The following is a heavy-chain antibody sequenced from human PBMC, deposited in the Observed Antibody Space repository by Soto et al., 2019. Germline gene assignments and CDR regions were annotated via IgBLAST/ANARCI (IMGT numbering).Heavy chain of an antibody. J-gene: IGHJ6*03. V-gene: IGHV3-64*01. CDR2: ISSNGVGT. CDR3: ARRARPDFYYMDV. CDR1: GFTLSGYA. D-gene: IGHD6-6*01. Sequence: EVQLAESGGGLAQPGGSLRLSCAACGFTLSGYAMDWVRQAPGKGLEYVSGISSNGVGTYYANSVQGRFTISRDNSKNTVYLQMGSLRPEDMAVYYCARRARPDFYYMDVWGKGTTVTVSS.